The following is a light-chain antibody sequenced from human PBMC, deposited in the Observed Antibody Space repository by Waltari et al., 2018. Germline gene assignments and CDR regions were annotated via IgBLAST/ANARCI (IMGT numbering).Light chain of an antibody. CDR3: CSYAGNSIYV. J-gene: IGLJ1*01. CDR2: EVS. V-gene: IGLV2-23*02. CDR1: SSDIGSYDL. Sequence: QSALTPPASVSGSPGQSIPTPCPGTSSDIGSYDLVSLDQHHPGKAPKLMIFEVSLRPSGVSNRFSGSKSGNTASLTISGLQAEDEADYHCCSYAGNSIYVFGTGTKVTVL.